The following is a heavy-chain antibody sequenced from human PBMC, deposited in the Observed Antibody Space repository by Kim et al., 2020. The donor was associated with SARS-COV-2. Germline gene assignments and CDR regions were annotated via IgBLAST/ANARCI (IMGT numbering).Heavy chain of an antibody. CDR1: GFTFSAYD. D-gene: IGHD3-16*01. CDR2: ITKSSTTI. J-gene: IGHJ3*01. V-gene: IGHV3-48*02. Sequence: GGSLRLSCATSGFTFSAYDMNWVCQAPGKGLEWLSFITKSSTTIYYADSVKGRFTISRDNVKNSLYLQMNSLRDEDTALYYCVRDRMGGAFDVWGQGTMV. CDR3: VRDRMGGAFDV.